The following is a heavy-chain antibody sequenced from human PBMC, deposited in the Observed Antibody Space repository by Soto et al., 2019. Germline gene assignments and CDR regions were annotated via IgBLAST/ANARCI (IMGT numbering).Heavy chain of an antibody. V-gene: IGHV3-30-3*01. CDR1: GFTFSSYA. CDR3: ARGGLLSYYYGMDV. D-gene: IGHD2-15*01. J-gene: IGHJ6*02. CDR2: ISYDGSNK. Sequence: QVQLVESGGGVVQPGRSLRLSCAASGFTFSSYAMHWVRQAPGKGLEWVAVISYDGSNKYYADSVKGRFTISRDNSKNTLYLQMNSLRAEDTAVYYCARGGLLSYYYGMDVWGQGTTVTVSS.